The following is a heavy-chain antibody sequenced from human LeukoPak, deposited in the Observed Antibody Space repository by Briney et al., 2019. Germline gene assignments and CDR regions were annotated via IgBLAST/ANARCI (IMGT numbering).Heavy chain of an antibody. D-gene: IGHD3-22*01. V-gene: IGHV3-72*01. CDR3: ARYYYDSSGYYRFDY. J-gene: IGHJ4*02. CDR2: TRDKANGYTT. CDR1: GFTFSDHY. Sequence: GGSPRLSCAASGFTFSDHYMDWVRQAPGKGLEWVGRTRDKANGYTTDYAASVRGRFTISRDDSKNSLHLQMNSLKTEDTAVYYCARYYYDSSGYYRFDYWGQGTLVTVSS.